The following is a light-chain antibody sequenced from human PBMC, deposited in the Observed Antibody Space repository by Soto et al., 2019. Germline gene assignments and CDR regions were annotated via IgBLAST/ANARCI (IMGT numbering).Light chain of an antibody. V-gene: IGKV3-15*01. CDR1: QRVSSY. CDR2: SAS. J-gene: IGKJ4*01. CDR3: KQYNHGPPWLT. Sequence: EIVLTQSPATLSVSPGERATLSCRASQRVSSYLAWYQQKPGQAPRLLLYSASTRAPGIPGRFSGSGSGTEFTLTVSSLQSEDFAVYYCKQYNHGPPWLTFGGGTKVEIK.